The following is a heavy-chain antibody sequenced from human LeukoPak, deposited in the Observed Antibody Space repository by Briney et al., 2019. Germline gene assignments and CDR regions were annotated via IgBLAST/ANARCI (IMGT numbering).Heavy chain of an antibody. CDR1: GFTFSDHY. V-gene: IGHV3-72*01. Sequence: SGGSLRLSCGASGFTFSDHYMDWVRQAPGKGLEWVGRIRNKANGHTTEYAASVKGRFTISRDDSKNSLYLQMNSLKTEDTAVYYCTIGAGCSGGSCRSTFDYWGQGTLVTVSS. CDR2: IRNKANGHTT. J-gene: IGHJ4*02. D-gene: IGHD2-15*01. CDR3: TIGAGCSGGSCRSTFDY.